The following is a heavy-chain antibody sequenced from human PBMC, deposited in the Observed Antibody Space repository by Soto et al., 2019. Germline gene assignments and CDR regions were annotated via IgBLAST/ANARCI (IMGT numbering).Heavy chain of an antibody. CDR2: ISDNGANT. CDR1: GFTFSNYA. Sequence: GALRVSCLASGFTFSNYAMSWVRQAPGKGLEWVSTISDNGANTFIGDSMKDHFDISRDNSKNTVFLHLSTVRAEDTAIYYCARAIGADFFDYWGQGTQVTVSS. J-gene: IGHJ4*02. CDR3: ARAIGADFFDY. V-gene: IGHV3-23*01. D-gene: IGHD6-25*01.